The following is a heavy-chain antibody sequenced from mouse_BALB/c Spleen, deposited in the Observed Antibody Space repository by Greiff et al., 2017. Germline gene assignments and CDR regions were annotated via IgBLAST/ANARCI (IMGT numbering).Heavy chain of an antibody. CDR1: GYTFTSYW. Sequence: VQLQQSGAELARPGASVKLSCKASGYTFTSYWMQWVKQRPGQGLEWIGAIYPGDGDTRYTQKFKGKATLTADKSSSTAYMQLSSLASEDSAVYYCASTTVVATRYFDVWGAGTTVTVSS. CDR3: ASTTVVATRYFDV. D-gene: IGHD1-1*01. V-gene: IGHV1-87*01. J-gene: IGHJ1*01. CDR2: IYPGDGDT.